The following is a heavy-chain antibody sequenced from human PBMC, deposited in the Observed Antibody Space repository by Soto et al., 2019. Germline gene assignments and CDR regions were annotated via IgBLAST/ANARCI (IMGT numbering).Heavy chain of an antibody. J-gene: IGHJ6*02. Sequence: PGGSLRLSCAASGCTFSSYAMSWVRQAPGKGLEWVSAISGSGGSTYYADSVKGRFTISRDNSKNTLYLQMNSLRAEDTAVYYCAKEGGILRFLEWLPQADMDVWGQGTTVTVSS. D-gene: IGHD3-3*01. CDR2: ISGSGGST. CDR3: AKEGGILRFLEWLPQADMDV. V-gene: IGHV3-23*01. CDR1: GCTFSSYA.